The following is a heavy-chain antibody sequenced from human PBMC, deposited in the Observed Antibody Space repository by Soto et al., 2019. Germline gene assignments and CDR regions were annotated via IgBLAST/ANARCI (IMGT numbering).Heavy chain of an antibody. CDR1: GYSFTDYH. V-gene: IGHV1-2*04. J-gene: IGHJ6*02. D-gene: IGHD2-8*01. Sequence: GASVKVSCKASGYSFTDYHIHWVRQAPGQGLEWLGRLNPKGGGTSTAQKFQGWVTMTTDTSISTASMELTRLTSDDTAIYYCARGDSTDCSNGVCSFFYNHDMDVWG. CDR2: LNPKGGGT. CDR3: ARGDSTDCSNGVCSFFYNHDMDV.